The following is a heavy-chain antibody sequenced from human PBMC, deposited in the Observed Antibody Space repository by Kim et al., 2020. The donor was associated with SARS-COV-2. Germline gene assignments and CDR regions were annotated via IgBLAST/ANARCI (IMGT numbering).Heavy chain of an antibody. Sequence: ASVKVSCKASGYTFTGYYMHWVRQAPGQGLEWMGWINPNSGGTNYAQKFQGRVTMTRDTSISTAYMELSRLRSDDTAVYYCARSWLVQGDDAFDIWGQGTMVTVYS. V-gene: IGHV1-2*02. J-gene: IGHJ3*02. D-gene: IGHD6-19*01. CDR3: ARSWLVQGDDAFDI. CDR1: GYTFTGYY. CDR2: INPNSGGT.